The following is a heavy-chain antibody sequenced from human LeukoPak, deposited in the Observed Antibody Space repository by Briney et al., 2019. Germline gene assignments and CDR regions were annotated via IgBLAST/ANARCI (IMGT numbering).Heavy chain of an antibody. V-gene: IGHV3-23*01. Sequence: GGSLRLSCAASGFTFSSYAMSWVRQAPGKGLEWVSAISGSGGSTYYADSVKGRFTISRDNSKNTLYLQMNSLRAEDTAVYYCAKPAYYYDSSGPRESYYFDYWGQGTLVTVSS. J-gene: IGHJ4*02. CDR2: ISGSGGST. D-gene: IGHD3-22*01. CDR3: AKPAYYYDSSGPRESYYFDY. CDR1: GFTFSSYA.